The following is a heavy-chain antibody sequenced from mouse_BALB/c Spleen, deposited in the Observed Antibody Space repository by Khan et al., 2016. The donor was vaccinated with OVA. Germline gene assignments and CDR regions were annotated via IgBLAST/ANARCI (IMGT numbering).Heavy chain of an antibody. D-gene: IGHD1-2*01. Sequence: VQLQQSGPELVKPGASVKISCKASGYTFTDYNMDWVKQSHGQSLEWIGFIYPNDGGTGYNPKFKAKATLTVDISYSTAYMELSSLTSEDSAGYYWTRSGYVSFAYWGQGTLVTVSA. CDR3: TRSGYVSFAY. CDR1: GYTFTDYN. CDR2: IYPNDGGT. V-gene: IGHV1S29*02. J-gene: IGHJ3*01.